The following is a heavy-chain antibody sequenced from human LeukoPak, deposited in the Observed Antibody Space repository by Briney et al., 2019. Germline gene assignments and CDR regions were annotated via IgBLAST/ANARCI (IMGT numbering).Heavy chain of an antibody. J-gene: IGHJ4*02. CDR1: GGSFSGYY. Sequence: PSETLSLTCAVYGGSFSGYYWSWIRQPPGKGLEWIGEINHSGSTNYNPSLKSRVTISVDTSKNQFSLKLGSVTAADTAVYYCARVDSSGYNYYFDYWGQGTLVTVSS. CDR2: INHSGST. V-gene: IGHV4-34*01. CDR3: ARVDSSGYNYYFDY. D-gene: IGHD3-22*01.